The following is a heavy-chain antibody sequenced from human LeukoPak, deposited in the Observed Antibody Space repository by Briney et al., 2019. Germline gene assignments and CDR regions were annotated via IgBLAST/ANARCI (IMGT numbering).Heavy chain of an antibody. J-gene: IGHJ4*02. V-gene: IGHV1-8*03. CDR3: ARGRGDCSSTSCYTIDY. CDR1: GYTFTSYD. Sequence: ASVKVSCKASGYTFTSYDINWVRQATGQGLEWMGWMNPNSGNTGYAQKFQGRVTITRNTSISTAYMELSSLRSEDTAVYYCARGRGDCSSTSCYTIDYWGQGTLVTVSS. D-gene: IGHD2-2*02. CDR2: MNPNSGNT.